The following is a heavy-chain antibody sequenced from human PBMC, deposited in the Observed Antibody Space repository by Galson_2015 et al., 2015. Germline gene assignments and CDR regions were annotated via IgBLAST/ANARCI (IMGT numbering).Heavy chain of an antibody. D-gene: IGHD5-12*01. Sequence: SVKVSCKASGYTFTSYAMNWVRQAPGQGLEWMGWINTNTGNPTYAQGFTGRFVFSLDTSVSTAYLQISSLKAEDTAVYYCARVGVWGVATIELDYWGQGTLVTVSS. CDR1: GYTFTSYA. CDR3: ARVGVWGVATIELDY. CDR2: INTNTGNP. V-gene: IGHV7-4-1*02. J-gene: IGHJ4*02.